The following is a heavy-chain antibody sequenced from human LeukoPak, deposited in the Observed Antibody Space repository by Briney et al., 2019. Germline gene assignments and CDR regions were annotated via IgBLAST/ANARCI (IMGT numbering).Heavy chain of an antibody. Sequence: GGSLRLSCAASKFIFGGYNMNWVRQAPGKGLEWVSSISRSGNDKYYADSVKGRFTISRDNAKNSLYLQMNGLRAEDTAVYYCVRRETVFGVVTNFDYWGQGVLVTVSS. CDR1: KFIFGGYN. J-gene: IGHJ4*02. CDR3: VRRETVFGVVTNFDY. V-gene: IGHV3-21*01. D-gene: IGHD3-3*01. CDR2: ISRSGNDK.